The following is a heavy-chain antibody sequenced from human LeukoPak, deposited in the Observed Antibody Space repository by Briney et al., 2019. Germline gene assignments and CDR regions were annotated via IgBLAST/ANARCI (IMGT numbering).Heavy chain of an antibody. V-gene: IGHV3-23*01. CDR1: GFTFSSYW. CDR2: ISDSGDST. Sequence: GGSLRLSCAASGFTFSSYWMSWVRQAPGKGLEWVSPISDSGDSTYYADSVKGRFTISRDNSKNTVYLQMNSLRAEDTAVYYCAKGGRGYSYGSLDYWGQGTLVFVSS. J-gene: IGHJ4*02. CDR3: AKGGRGYSYGSLDY. D-gene: IGHD5-18*01.